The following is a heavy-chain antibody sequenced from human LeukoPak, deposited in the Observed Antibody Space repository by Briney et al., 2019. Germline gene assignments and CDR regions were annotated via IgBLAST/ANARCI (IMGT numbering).Heavy chain of an antibody. D-gene: IGHD5-12*01. CDR2: ISGSGGNT. J-gene: IGHJ4*02. CDR1: GFTFSSYG. V-gene: IGHV3-23*01. CDR3: AEVVSGYHFDY. Sequence: PGGSLSLSCAASGFTFSSYGMSWVRRAPGKGPEWVSGISGSGGNTYYADSVKGRFTISRDNSQNTLYLQMNTLRAEDTAVYYCAEVVSGYHFDYWGQGTLVTVSS.